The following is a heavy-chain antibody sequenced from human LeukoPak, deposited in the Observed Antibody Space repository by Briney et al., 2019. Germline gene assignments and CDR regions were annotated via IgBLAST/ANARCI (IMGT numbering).Heavy chain of an antibody. Sequence: ASVKVSCKASGGTFSSYAISWVRQATGQGLEWMGWMNPNSGNTGYAQKFQGRVTMTRNTSISTAYMELSSLRSEDTAVYYCARADYYYMDVWGKGTTVTVSS. J-gene: IGHJ6*03. CDR2: MNPNSGNT. V-gene: IGHV1-8*02. CDR3: ARADYYYMDV. CDR1: GGTFSSYA.